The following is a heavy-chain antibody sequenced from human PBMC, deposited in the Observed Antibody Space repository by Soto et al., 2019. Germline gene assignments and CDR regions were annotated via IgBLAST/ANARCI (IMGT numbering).Heavy chain of an antibody. J-gene: IGHJ6*02. Sequence: EVQLVESGGGLVQPGGSLRLSCAASGFTFSSYSMNWVRQAPGKGLEWVSYISSSSSTIYYADSVKGRFTISRDNAKNSLYLQVNSLRDEDTAVYYCAGGAGVAVAGNRIYYYYGMDVWGQGTPVTGSS. V-gene: IGHV3-48*02. CDR3: AGGAGVAVAGNRIYYYYGMDV. D-gene: IGHD6-19*01. CDR2: ISSSSSTI. CDR1: GFTFSSYS.